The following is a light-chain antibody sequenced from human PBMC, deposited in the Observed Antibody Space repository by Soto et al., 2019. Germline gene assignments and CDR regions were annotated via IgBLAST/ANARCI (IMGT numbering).Light chain of an antibody. V-gene: IGKV2-28*01. CDR1: QSLLHSNGYNY. CDR3: MQALQTPRT. CDR2: LGS. J-gene: IGKJ1*01. Sequence: DIVMTQFPLSLPVTPGEPASISCGSSQSLLHSNGYNYLDWYLQKPGQSPQLLIYLGSNRASGVPDRFSGSGSGTDFTLRISRVEAEDVGVYYCMQALQTPRTFGQGTKVEIK.